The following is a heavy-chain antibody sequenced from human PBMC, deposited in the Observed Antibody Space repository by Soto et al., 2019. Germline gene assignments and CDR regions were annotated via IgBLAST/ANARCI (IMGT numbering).Heavy chain of an antibody. V-gene: IGHV4-31*03. J-gene: IGHJ4*02. CDR3: ARSSTSANYFDY. CDR2: IYYSGST. CDR1: GGSISSGGYY. Sequence: LSLTCTVSGGSISSGGYYWSWIRQHPGKGLEWIGYIYYSGSTYYNPSLKSRVTISVDTSKNQFSLKLSSVTAADTAVYYCARSSTSANYFDYWGQGTLVIVSS. D-gene: IGHD2-2*01.